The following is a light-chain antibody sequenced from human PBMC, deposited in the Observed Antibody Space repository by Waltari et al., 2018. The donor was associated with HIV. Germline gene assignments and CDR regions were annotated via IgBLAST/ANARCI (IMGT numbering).Light chain of an antibody. CDR2: QDS. V-gene: IGLV3-1*01. CDR1: KLGDKY. J-gene: IGLJ2*01. Sequence: SYELPQPTSVSVSPGQTASIPCSEDKLGDKYACWYQQKPGQSPVLVIYQDSKRPSGIPERFSGSNSGNTATLTISGTQAMDEADYYCQAWDSSTVVFGGGTKLTVL. CDR3: QAWDSSTVV.